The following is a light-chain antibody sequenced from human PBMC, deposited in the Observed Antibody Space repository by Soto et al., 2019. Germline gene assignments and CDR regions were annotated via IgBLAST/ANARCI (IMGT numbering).Light chain of an antibody. CDR2: SNN. V-gene: IGLV1-44*01. CDR1: SSNIGSNT. CDR3: AAWDDSLNGVL. J-gene: IGLJ2*01. Sequence: QPVLTQPPSASGTPGQRVTISCSGSSSNIGSNTVSWYQQLPGTAPKLLIYSNNQRPSGVPDRFSGSKSGTSASLAISGLQSEDEADYYCAAWDDSLNGVLFGGGTKVTVL.